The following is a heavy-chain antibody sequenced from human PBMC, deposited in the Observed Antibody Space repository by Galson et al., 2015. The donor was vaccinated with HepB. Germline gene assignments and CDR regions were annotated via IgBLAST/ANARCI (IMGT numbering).Heavy chain of an antibody. Sequence: SVKVSCKASGGTFNNYAISWVRQAPGQGLEWMGGIIPIFGTANYAQKFKGRVTITADESTSTAYMELSSLRSEDTAVYYCAREGRSYGMDVWGQGTTVTVSS. D-gene: IGHD3-16*02. CDR1: GGTFNNYA. CDR2: IIPIFGTA. CDR3: AREGRSYGMDV. J-gene: IGHJ6*02. V-gene: IGHV1-69*13.